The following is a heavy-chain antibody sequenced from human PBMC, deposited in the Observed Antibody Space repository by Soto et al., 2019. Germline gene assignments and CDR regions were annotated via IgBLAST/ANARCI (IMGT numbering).Heavy chain of an antibody. CDR1: GFTFSSYE. CDR3: ARVGKDIIETLYHDYYGLDV. V-gene: IGHV3-48*02. D-gene: IGHD2-15*01. Sequence: PGGSLRLSCAASGFTFSSYEMNWVRQAPGNGLEWVSFISRSSTTIYYADSVKGRFTISRDNAKSSLFLQMNSLRDEDTAVYYCARVGKDIIETLYHDYYGLDVWGQGPTVTVSS. CDR2: ISRSSTTI. J-gene: IGHJ6*02.